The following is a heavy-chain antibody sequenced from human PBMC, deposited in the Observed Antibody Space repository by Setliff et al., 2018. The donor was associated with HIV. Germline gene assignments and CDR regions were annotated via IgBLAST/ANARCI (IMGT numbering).Heavy chain of an antibody. Sequence: NPSETLSLTCAVSGSSISTSYWWGWIRQPPGKGLEWIGYIYHSGSTYYNPSLKSRVTLSVDTSKNQFSLQLTSVTAVDTAVYYCARKPDSRNWFDPWGQGTLVTVSS. CDR3: ARKPDSRNWFDP. CDR2: IYHSGST. J-gene: IGHJ5*02. CDR1: GSSISTSYW. V-gene: IGHV4-28*01.